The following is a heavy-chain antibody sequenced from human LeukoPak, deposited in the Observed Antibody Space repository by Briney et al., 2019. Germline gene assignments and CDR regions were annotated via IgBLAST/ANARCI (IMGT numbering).Heavy chain of an antibody. CDR2: IYYSGST. D-gene: IGHD1-26*01. J-gene: IGHJ4*02. Sequence: SETLSLTCTVSGGSISSSSYYWGWIRQPPGKGLEWIGSIYYSGSTYYNPSLKSRVTISVDTSKNQFSLKLSSVTAADTAVYYCARHGEWELHSFYFDYWGQGTLVTVSS. CDR3: ARHGEWELHSFYFDY. CDR1: GGSISSSSYY. V-gene: IGHV4-39*01.